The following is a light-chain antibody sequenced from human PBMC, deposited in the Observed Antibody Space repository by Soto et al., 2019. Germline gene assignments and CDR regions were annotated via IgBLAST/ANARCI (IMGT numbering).Light chain of an antibody. CDR2: EDN. CDR1: SSDVGNYNL. V-gene: IGLV2-23*01. CDR3: CSYARSTAWV. Sequence: QSALIQPASVSASPGQSISISCTGTSSDVGNYNLVSWYQHHPGKAPRLIISEDNKRPSGISNRFSGAKSGNTASLTISGLQAEDEGDYYCCSYARSTAWVFGGGTQVTVL. J-gene: IGLJ3*02.